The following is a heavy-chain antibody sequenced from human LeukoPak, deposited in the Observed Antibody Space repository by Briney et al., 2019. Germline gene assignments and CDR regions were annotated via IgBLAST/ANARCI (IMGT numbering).Heavy chain of an antibody. D-gene: IGHD1-26*01. CDR2: ISSSSSYI. J-gene: IGHJ4*02. Sequence: GGSLRLSCAASGFTFSSYSMMWVRQAPGTGLEWVSFISSSSSYIYYADSVKGRFTISRDNAKNSLYLQMNSLRAEDTAVYYCAKDSSGNYSTELDYWGQGTLVTVSS. CDR3: AKDSSGNYSTELDY. CDR1: GFTFSSYS. V-gene: IGHV3-21*01.